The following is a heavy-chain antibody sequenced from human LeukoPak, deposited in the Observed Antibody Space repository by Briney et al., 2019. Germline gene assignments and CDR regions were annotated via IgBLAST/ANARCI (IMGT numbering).Heavy chain of an antibody. CDR1: GFTFSSYE. CDR3: ATYCSSTSCDRTLYMDV. V-gene: IGHV3-48*03. J-gene: IGHJ6*02. D-gene: IGHD2-2*01. CDR2: IGSSGSTK. Sequence: GGSLRLSCAASGFTFSSYEMIWVRQAPGKGLEWLSYIGSSGSTKYYADSVKGRFTISRDNAENSLYLQMNSLRAEDTAVYYCATYCSSTSCDRTLYMDVWGQGATVTVSS.